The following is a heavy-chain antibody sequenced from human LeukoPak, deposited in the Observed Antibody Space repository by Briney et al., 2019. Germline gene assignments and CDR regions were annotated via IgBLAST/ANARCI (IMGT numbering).Heavy chain of an antibody. CDR3: ASAAVTMVREVVVYFYYGMDV. D-gene: IGHD3-10*01. CDR1: GYTFTSYG. J-gene: IGHJ6*02. V-gene: IGHV1-18*01. Sequence: GASVKVSCKASGYTFTSYGISWVRQAPGQGLEWMGGIGAYNGNTNYAQNLQGRVTMTTDTSTSTVYMEVRRLRTDYTAVYYCASAAVTMVREVVVYFYYGMDVWGQGTTVTVSS. CDR2: IGAYNGNT.